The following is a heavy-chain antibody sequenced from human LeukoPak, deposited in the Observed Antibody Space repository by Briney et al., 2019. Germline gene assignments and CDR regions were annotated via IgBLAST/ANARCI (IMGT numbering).Heavy chain of an antibody. J-gene: IGHJ6*03. Sequence: PSETLSLTCAVYGGSFSGYYWSWIRQPPGKGLEWIGEINHSGSTNYNPSLKCRVTISVDTSKNQFSLKLSSVTAADTAVYYCARASYYYYYMDVWGKGTTVTVSS. V-gene: IGHV4-34*01. CDR2: INHSGST. CDR3: ARASYYYYYMDV. CDR1: GGSFSGYY.